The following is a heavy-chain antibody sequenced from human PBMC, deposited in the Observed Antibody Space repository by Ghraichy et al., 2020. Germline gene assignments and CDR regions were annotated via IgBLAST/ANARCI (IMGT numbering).Heavy chain of an antibody. CDR2: VYSGGST. V-gene: IGHV3-53*01. J-gene: IGHJ5*02. CDR1: GFTVSRNY. Sequence: GGSLRLSCAASGFTVSRNYMRWVRQSPGKAMEWVSVVYSGGSTYYADSVKGRFTISRENSKNTLYLQMNSLRAEDTAVYYCARSDPAEPLRWFDPWGQGTLVTVSS. CDR3: ARSDPAEPLRWFDP. D-gene: IGHD1-26*01.